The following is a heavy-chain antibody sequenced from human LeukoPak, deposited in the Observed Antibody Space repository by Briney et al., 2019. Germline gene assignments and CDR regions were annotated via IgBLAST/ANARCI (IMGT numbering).Heavy chain of an antibody. CDR2: IRYDGSNK. J-gene: IGHJ4*02. V-gene: IGHV3-30*02. Sequence: GGSLRLSCAASGFTFSSYGMHWVRQAPGKGLEWVAFIRYDGSNKYYADSVKGRFTISRDNSKNTLYLQMNSLRAEDTAVYYCAKDDYCSSTSCYSGDFDYWGQGTLVTVSS. CDR3: AKDDYCSSTSCYSGDFDY. D-gene: IGHD2-2*01. CDR1: GFTFSSYG.